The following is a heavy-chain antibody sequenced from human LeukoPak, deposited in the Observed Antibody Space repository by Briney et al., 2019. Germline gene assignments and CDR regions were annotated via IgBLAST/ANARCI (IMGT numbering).Heavy chain of an antibody. D-gene: IGHD5-24*01. CDR2: ISGSGGST. J-gene: IGHJ4*02. Sequence: GGSLILSCAASGFTFSSYAMNWVRQAPGKGLEWVSGISGSGGSTNYADSVEGRFTVSRDNSNNTVYLQMNSLRADDTAVYYCAKDARRDGYSYDYWGQGTLVTVSS. V-gene: IGHV3-23*01. CDR3: AKDARRDGYSYDY. CDR1: GFTFSSYA.